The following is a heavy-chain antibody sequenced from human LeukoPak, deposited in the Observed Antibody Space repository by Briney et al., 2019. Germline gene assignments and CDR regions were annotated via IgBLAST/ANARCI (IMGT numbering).Heavy chain of an antibody. J-gene: IGHJ4*02. Sequence: ASVKVSCKASGYTFTSYDINWVRQATGQGLEWMGWMNPNSGNTGYAQKFQGRVTMTRNTSISTAYMELSSLRSEDTAVYYCARALFIAAAGNIGLGYRGQGTLVTVSS. CDR3: ARALFIAAAGNIGLGY. V-gene: IGHV1-8*01. CDR1: GYTFTSYD. D-gene: IGHD6-13*01. CDR2: MNPNSGNT.